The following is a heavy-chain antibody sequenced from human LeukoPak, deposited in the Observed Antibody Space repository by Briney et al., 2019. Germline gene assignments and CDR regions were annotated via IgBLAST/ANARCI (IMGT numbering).Heavy chain of an antibody. D-gene: IGHD3-22*01. CDR2: INSDGINT. V-gene: IGHV3-74*01. CDR1: GFTLSNYW. CDR3: ARDLGQYYDTSDNWFDP. J-gene: IGHJ5*02. Sequence: PGGSLRLSCAASGFTLSNYWMHWVRQAPGKGLVWVSRINSDGINTSYADSVKGRFTISRDNAKNTLNLQMNSLRAEDTAVYYCARDLGQYYDTSDNWFDPWGQGTLVTVSS.